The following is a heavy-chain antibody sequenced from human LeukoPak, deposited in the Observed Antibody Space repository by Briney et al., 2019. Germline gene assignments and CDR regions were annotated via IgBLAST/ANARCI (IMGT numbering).Heavy chain of an antibody. Sequence: GASVKVSCKASGYTFNNYGLSGVRQAPGQGLEWVAWISGYSGDTNSAQKFQGRVTMTTDTSTTTAYMELTSLRSDDTAVYYCARDNLAFGRHWYGSGSYSLLFDYWGQGTLVTVSS. CDR1: GYTFNNYG. CDR3: ARDNLAFGRHWYGSGSYSLLFDY. CDR2: ISGYSGDT. V-gene: IGHV1-18*01. J-gene: IGHJ4*02. D-gene: IGHD3-10*01.